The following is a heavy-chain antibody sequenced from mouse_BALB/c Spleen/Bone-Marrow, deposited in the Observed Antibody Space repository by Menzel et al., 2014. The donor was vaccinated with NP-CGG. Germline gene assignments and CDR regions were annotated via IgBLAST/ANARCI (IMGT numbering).Heavy chain of an antibody. J-gene: IGHJ2*01. CDR3: ARRGRIAEALGY. CDR2: INPSNGGT. V-gene: IGHV1S81*02. Sequence: ESGPEPVKPGASVKMSCKASGYTFTSYYMYWVKQRPGQGLEWIGEINPSNGGTNFNEKLKSKATLTVDKSSSTAYMQLSSLTSEDTAVYYCARRGRIAEALGYWGQGTTLTISS. D-gene: IGHD6-1*01. CDR1: GYTFTSYY.